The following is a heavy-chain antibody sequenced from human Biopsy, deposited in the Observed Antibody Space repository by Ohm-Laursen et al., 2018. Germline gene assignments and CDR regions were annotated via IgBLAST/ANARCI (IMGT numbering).Heavy chain of an antibody. CDR1: GNTFATYH. V-gene: IGHV1-46*01. CDR2: ISPSGVTT. CDR3: ARAGVGSDGTDSYYYGMDV. D-gene: IGHD5-24*01. J-gene: IGHJ6*02. Sequence: ASVKVSCKASGNTFATYHIHWVRQAPGQGLEWMGVISPSGVTTSFSQKFQGRITMTRDTSTGTVYMDLNSPGSEDTAVYYCARAGVGSDGTDSYYYGMDVWGPGTTVTVSS.